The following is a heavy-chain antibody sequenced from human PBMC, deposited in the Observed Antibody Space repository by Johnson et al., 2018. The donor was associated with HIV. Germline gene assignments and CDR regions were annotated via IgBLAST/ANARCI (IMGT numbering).Heavy chain of an antibody. CDR3: TAEAGIELWLIDAFDI. V-gene: IGHV3-15*01. J-gene: IGHJ3*02. CDR1: GFTFSDAS. D-gene: IGHD5-18*01. Sequence: MLLVESGGGLVKPGGSLRLSCTASGFTFSDASMSWVRQAPGKGLEWVGRITSKTDGGTTDYAAPAKGGFTISRDDSKNTLYLQMNSLKTEDTAVYYCTAEAGIELWLIDAFDIWGQGTMVTVSS. CDR2: ITSKTDGGTT.